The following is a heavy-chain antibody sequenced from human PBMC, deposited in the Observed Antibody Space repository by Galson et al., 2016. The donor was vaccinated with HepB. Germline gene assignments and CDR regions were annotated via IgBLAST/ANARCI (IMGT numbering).Heavy chain of an antibody. V-gene: IGHV4-59*01. CDR3: ARAFCYGSGSSYPCMDV. Sequence: SETLSLTCTVSGGSISSYYWSWIRQSPGKGLEWIGYIYFSGNTNYNPPLKGRVTISADTSKNQLSLKIKSVTAVDTAVYYCARAFCYGSGSSYPCMDVWGQGTTVTVSS. CDR1: GGSISSYY. J-gene: IGHJ6*02. D-gene: IGHD3-10*01. CDR2: IYFSGNT.